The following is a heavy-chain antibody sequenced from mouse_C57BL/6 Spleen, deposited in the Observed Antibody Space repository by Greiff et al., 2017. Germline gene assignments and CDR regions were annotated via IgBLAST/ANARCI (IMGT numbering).Heavy chain of an antibody. Sequence: EVKLQESGPELVKPGASVKMSCKASGYTFTDYNMHWVKQSHGKSLEWIGYINPNNGGTSFNQKFKGKATLTVNKSSSTAYMELRSLTSEDSAVYYCARQGDYDWYFDVWGTGTTVTVSS. V-gene: IGHV1-22*01. D-gene: IGHD2-4*01. CDR1: GYTFTDYN. CDR2: INPNNGGT. CDR3: ARQGDYDWYFDV. J-gene: IGHJ1*03.